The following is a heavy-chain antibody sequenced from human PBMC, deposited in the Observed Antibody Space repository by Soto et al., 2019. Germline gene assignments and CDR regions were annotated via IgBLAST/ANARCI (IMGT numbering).Heavy chain of an antibody. CDR1: GFTFSSYA. D-gene: IGHD6-19*01. CDR3: ARDFPPGPSSGWASYYYYGMDV. CDR2: ISYDGSNK. Sequence: GGSLRLSCAASGFTFSSYAMHWVRQAPGKGLEWVAVISYDGSNKYYADSVKGRFTISRDNSKNTLYLQMNSLRAEDTAVYYCARDFPPGPSSGWASYYYYGMDVWGQGTTVTVSS. V-gene: IGHV3-30-3*01. J-gene: IGHJ6*02.